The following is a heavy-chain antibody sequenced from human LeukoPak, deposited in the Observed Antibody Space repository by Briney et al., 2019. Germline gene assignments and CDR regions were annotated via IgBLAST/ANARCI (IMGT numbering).Heavy chain of an antibody. CDR1: GFTLSSHW. J-gene: IGHJ6*02. V-gene: IGHV3-7*01. D-gene: IGHD6-6*01. Sequence: GGSLRLSCVASGFTLSSHWMHWVRQAPGKGLEWVANIKQDGSEKYYVDSVKGRFTISRDNAKNLLYLQMNSLRAEDTAVYYCARERYQYSSSGGMDVWGQGTTVTVSS. CDR2: IKQDGSEK. CDR3: ARERYQYSSSGGMDV.